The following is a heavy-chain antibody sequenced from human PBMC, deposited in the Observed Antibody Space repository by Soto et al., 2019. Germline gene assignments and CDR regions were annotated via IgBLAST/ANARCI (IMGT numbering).Heavy chain of an antibody. CDR2: VYFSGST. CDR3: ATGNAWEVLLAY. V-gene: IGHV4-31*03. CDR1: GASINSGGYY. J-gene: IGHJ4*02. D-gene: IGHD1-26*01. Sequence: SETLSLTCTVSGASINSGGYYWSWVRQLPGKGLEWIGYVYFSGSTYYSPSLESRVTISLDTSQNQFSPKLSSVTAADTAVYHCATGNAWEVLLAYWGQGTLVTVSS.